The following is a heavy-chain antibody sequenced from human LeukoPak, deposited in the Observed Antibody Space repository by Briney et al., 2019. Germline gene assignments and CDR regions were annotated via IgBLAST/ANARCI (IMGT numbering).Heavy chain of an antibody. V-gene: IGHV3-23*01. CDR3: AKGDTYYYDSSGYTFDY. CDR2: ISGSGGST. CDR1: GFTFSSYA. Sequence: GGSLRLSCAASGFTFSSYAMSWVRQAPGKGLEWVSAISGSGGSTYYADSVKGRFTISRDNSKNTLYLQMNSLRAEDTAVYYCAKGDTYYYDSSGYTFDYWGQGTLVTVS. D-gene: IGHD3-22*01. J-gene: IGHJ4*02.